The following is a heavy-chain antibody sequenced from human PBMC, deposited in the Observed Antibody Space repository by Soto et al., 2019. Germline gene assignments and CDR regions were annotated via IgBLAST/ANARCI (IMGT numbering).Heavy chain of an antibody. CDR3: ARDGGNSGSFYYYYGMDV. CDR2: INAGNGNT. J-gene: IGHJ6*02. V-gene: IGHV1-3*01. D-gene: IGHD2-21*02. CDR1: GYTFTRYA. Sequence: ASVKVSCKTSGYTFTRYAVHWVRQAPGQRLEWMGWINAGNGNTKYSQKFQGRVTITRDTSASTAYMELSSLRSEDTAVYYCARDGGNSGSFYYYYGMDVWGQGTTVTVSS.